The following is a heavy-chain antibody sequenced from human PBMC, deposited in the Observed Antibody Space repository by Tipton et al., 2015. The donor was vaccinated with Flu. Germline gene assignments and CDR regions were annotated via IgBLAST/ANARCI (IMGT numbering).Heavy chain of an antibody. Sequence: QLVQSGAEVKKPGASVKVSCKASGYTFTSYDINWVRQATGQGLEWMGWMNPNSGNTGYAQKFQGRVTMTRNTSISTAYMELSSLRSEDTAVYYCARAVVPAATPNYYYYYGMDVWGQGTTVTVSS. V-gene: IGHV1-8*01. J-gene: IGHJ6*02. CDR1: GYTFTSYD. D-gene: IGHD2-2*01. CDR2: MNPNSGNT. CDR3: ARAVVPAATPNYYYYYGMDV.